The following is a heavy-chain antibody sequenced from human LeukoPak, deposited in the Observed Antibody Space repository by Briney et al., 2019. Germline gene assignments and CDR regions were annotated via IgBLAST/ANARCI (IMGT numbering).Heavy chain of an antibody. CDR2: ISYDGSNK. CDR3: ARDVATAEVGGYYYGMDV. D-gene: IGHD6-13*01. J-gene: IGHJ6*02. V-gene: IGHV3-30-3*01. CDR1: GFTFGSYA. Sequence: GGSLRLSCAASGFTFGSYAMHWVRQAPGKGLEWVAVISYDGSNKYYADSVKGRFTISRDNSKNTLYLQMNSLRAEDTAVYYCARDVATAEVGGYYYGMDVWGQGTTVTVSS.